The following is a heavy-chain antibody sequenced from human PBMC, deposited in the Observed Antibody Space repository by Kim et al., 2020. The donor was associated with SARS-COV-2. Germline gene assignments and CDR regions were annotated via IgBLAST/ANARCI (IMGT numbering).Heavy chain of an antibody. CDR1: GVSFSGYY. V-gene: IGHV4-34*01. CDR2: INHSGST. CDR3: ARGPIILATFFDY. J-gene: IGHJ4*02. D-gene: IGHD5-12*01. Sequence: SETLSLTCAAYGVSFSGYYWSWIRQPPGKGLEWIGEINHSGSTNYNPSLKSRVTISADTSTNQISLQLSPVTAADTAVHYCARGPIILATFFDYWRQGT.